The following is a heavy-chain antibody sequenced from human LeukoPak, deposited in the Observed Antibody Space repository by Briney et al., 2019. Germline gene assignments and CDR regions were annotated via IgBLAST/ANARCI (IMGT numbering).Heavy chain of an antibody. Sequence: GGSLRLSCAASGFTFSSYAMHWVRQAPGKGLEWVAVISYDGSNKYYADSVKGGFTISRDNSKNTLYLQMNSLRAEDTAVYYCARDRAYLLFGYWGQGTLVTVSS. CDR2: ISYDGSNK. CDR3: ARDRAYLLFGY. D-gene: IGHD1-26*01. CDR1: GFTFSSYA. J-gene: IGHJ4*02. V-gene: IGHV3-30*04.